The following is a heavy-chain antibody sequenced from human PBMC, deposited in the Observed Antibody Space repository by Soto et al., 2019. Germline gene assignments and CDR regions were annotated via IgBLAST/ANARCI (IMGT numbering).Heavy chain of an antibody. CDR3: AKRATTVPTPGNYFDC. CDR1: GFSFSDYS. V-gene: IGHV3-23*01. J-gene: IGHJ4*02. D-gene: IGHD2-15*01. Sequence: EVQLLESGGGLVQPGGSLRLSCAASGFSFSDYSMTWVRQAPGRGLEWVSTLTPAGTTFYADSVKGRFTISQDNYRNTLSLHMYNLRAEDTARYYCAKRATTVPTPGNYFDCWGQGTLVTVSS. CDR2: LTPAGTT.